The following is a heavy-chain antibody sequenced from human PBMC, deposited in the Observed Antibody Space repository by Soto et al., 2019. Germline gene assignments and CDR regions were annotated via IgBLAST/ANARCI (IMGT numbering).Heavy chain of an antibody. V-gene: IGHV1-3*01. J-gene: IGHJ4*02. Sequence: QVQLVQSGAEMKQPGASVKLSCKTSGYIFSDYVIHWVRQAPGQRPEWMGYIYGDNTYTKYSEKFQGRVTITSDTSATPGYMELSSLTSEDTAVYYGSRDSARLPCTYFDYWGLGTLVTVFS. CDR3: SRDSARLPCTYFDY. D-gene: IGHD2-8*01. CDR1: GYIFSDYV. CDR2: IYGDNTYT.